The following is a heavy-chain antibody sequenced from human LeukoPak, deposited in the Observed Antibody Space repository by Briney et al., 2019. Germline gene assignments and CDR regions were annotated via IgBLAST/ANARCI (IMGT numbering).Heavy chain of an antibody. CDR1: GESFSGYF. CDR2: SNHFGST. V-gene: IGHV4-34*01. CDR3: ARGRLQLWSFHLPYNHYAIDV. D-gene: IGHD5-18*01. Sequence: PSETLSLTCAVSGESFSGYFWTWIRQPPGKGLEWIGESNHFGSTDYNPSLKSRVTISVDTSKKQLSLNVRSVTDADTAVYFCARGRLQLWSFHLPYNHYAIDVWGQGTTVTVSS. J-gene: IGHJ6*02.